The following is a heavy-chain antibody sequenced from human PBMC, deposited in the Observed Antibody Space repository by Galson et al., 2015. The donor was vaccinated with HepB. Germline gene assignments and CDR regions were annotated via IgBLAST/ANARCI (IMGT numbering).Heavy chain of an antibody. CDR1: GFTFTNYA. V-gene: IGHV3-23*01. CDR3: ATSVSGFTIFGVAGAIDY. CDR2: ISGSGGSP. Sequence: SLRLSCAASGFTFTNYAMSWVRQAPGKGLEWVSLISGSGGSPYYAGSVKGRFTISRDNAKNTLHLQMNSLRSEDTDVYYCATSVSGFTIFGVAGAIDYWGQGTLVTVSS. J-gene: IGHJ4*02. D-gene: IGHD3-3*01.